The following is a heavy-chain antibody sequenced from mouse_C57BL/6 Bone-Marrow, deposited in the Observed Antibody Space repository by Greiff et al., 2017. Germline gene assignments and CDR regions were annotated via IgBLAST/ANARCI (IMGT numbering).Heavy chain of an antibody. CDR3: ASYCMDY. D-gene: IGHD1-1*01. CDR2: ISSGSSTI. Sequence: EVMLVESGGGLVKPGGSLKLSCAASGFTFSDYGMHWVRQAPETGLEWVAYISSGSSTIYYADTVKGRFTISRDNAKNTLFLQMTSLRSEDTAMYYCASYCMDYWGQGTSVTVSS. CDR1: GFTFSDYG. V-gene: IGHV5-17*01. J-gene: IGHJ4*01.